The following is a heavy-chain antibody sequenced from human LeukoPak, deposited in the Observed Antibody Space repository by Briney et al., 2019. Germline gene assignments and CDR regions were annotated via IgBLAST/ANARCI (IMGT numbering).Heavy chain of an antibody. CDR1: GFSFSTYE. CDR3: ARSAPRYCSSTSCYGGLLEFDP. V-gene: IGHV3-48*03. D-gene: IGHD2-2*01. Sequence: GGSLRLSCAASGFSFSTYEMNWVRQAPGKGLEWVSHISSGGNTKYYADSVRGRFTMSRDNAKNSLFLQMNSLRAEDTAVYYCARSAPRYCSSTSCYGGLLEFDPWGQGTLVTVSS. CDR2: ISSGGNTK. J-gene: IGHJ5*02.